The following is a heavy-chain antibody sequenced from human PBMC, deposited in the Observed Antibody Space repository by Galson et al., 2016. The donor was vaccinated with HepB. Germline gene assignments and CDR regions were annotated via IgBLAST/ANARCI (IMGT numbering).Heavy chain of an antibody. Sequence: SLRLSCAASGFTFSDYWMHWVRQAPGKWLMWVSRIKGDGSVTDYADSVKGRFTISRDNAKNALYMQMNSLRGDDTAVYYCARDRGGSAGGYNWFDSWGQGMLVTVSS. CDR2: IKGDGSVT. CDR1: GFTFSDYW. CDR3: ARDRGGSAGGYNWFDS. D-gene: IGHD2-15*01. J-gene: IGHJ5*01. V-gene: IGHV3-74*01.